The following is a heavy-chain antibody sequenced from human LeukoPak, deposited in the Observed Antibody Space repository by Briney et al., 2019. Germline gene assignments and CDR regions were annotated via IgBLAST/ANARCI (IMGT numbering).Heavy chain of an antibody. D-gene: IGHD3-22*01. CDR2: ISGSGGST. CDR1: GFTFSSYA. Sequence: GGSLRLSCAASGFTFSSYAMSWVRQAPGKGLEWVSAISGSGGSTYYADSVKGRFTISRDNSKNTLYLQMNSLRAEDTAVYYCASIYYDSSGYPGGFDYWGQGTLVTVSS. J-gene: IGHJ4*02. V-gene: IGHV3-23*01. CDR3: ASIYYDSSGYPGGFDY.